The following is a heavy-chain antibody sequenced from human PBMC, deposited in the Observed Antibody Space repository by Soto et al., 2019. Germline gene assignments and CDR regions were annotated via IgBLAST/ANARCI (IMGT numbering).Heavy chain of an antibody. Sequence: PSETLSLTCTVSGGSISSYYWSWIRQPPGKGLEWIGYIYYSGSTNYNPSLKSRVTISVDTSKNQFSLKLSSVTAADTAVYYCARDDFYDSSGYGLDYWGQGTLVTVSS. V-gene: IGHV4-59*01. D-gene: IGHD3-22*01. CDR1: GGSISSYY. CDR3: ARDDFYDSSGYGLDY. J-gene: IGHJ4*02. CDR2: IYYSGST.